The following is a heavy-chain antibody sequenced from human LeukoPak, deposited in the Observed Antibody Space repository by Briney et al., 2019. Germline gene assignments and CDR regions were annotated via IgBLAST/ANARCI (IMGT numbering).Heavy chain of an antibody. CDR1: GFTFSYAW. J-gene: IGHJ4*02. Sequence: PGGSLRLSCAASGFTFSYAWTSCVRQAPGKGLEWIGRRKSKRDSGTPDYAPPVKARFTFSRDDSKNTVYLQMNSLKTEDTAVYYCTTDLGSGSLFDYWGQGTLVTVSS. V-gene: IGHV3-15*01. CDR2: RKSKRDSGTP. D-gene: IGHD1-26*01. CDR3: TTDLGSGSLFDY.